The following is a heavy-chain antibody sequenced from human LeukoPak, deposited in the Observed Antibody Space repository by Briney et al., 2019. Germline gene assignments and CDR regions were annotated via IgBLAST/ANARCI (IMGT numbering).Heavy chain of an antibody. J-gene: IGHJ3*02. CDR3: AREGYYDISGTSRAFDI. CDR2: ISSSSSYI. Sequence: GGSLRLSCAASGFTFSSYSMNWVRQAPGKGLEWVSSISSSSSYIYYADSVKGRFTISRDNSKTTLYLQMNSLRTEDTAVYYCAREGYYDISGTSRAFDIWGQGTMVTVSS. CDR1: GFTFSSYS. V-gene: IGHV3-21*01. D-gene: IGHD3-22*01.